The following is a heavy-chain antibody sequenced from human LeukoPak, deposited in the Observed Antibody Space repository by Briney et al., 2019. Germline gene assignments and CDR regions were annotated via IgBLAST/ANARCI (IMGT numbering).Heavy chain of an antibody. Sequence: PSETLSLTCTVSGGSISSGGYYWSWIRQHPGKGLEWIGYIYYSGGTYYNPSFKSRVTISVDTSKNQFSLKLSSVTAADTAVYYCARGPSYYYDSSALYYFDYWGQGTLVTVSS. CDR1: GGSISSGGYY. J-gene: IGHJ4*02. CDR3: ARGPSYYYDSSALYYFDY. V-gene: IGHV4-31*03. D-gene: IGHD3-22*01. CDR2: IYYSGGT.